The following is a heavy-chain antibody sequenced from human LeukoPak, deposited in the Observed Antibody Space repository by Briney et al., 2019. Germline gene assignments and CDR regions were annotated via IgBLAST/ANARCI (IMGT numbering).Heavy chain of an antibody. V-gene: IGHV4-34*01. J-gene: IGHJ6*03. CDR2: VNHSGST. Sequence: SETLSLTCAVYGGSFSGYYWSWIRQPPGKGLEWIGEVNHSGSTNYNPSLKSRVTISVDTSKNQFSLKLSTVTAADTAVYYCARGLGSSPLYYYYYMDVWGKGTTVTVSS. CDR1: GGSFSGYY. CDR3: ARGLGSSPLYYYYYMDV. D-gene: IGHD6-6*01.